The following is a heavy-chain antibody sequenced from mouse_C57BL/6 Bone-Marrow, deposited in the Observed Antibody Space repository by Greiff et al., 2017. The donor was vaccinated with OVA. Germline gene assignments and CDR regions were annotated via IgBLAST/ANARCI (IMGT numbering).Heavy chain of an antibody. V-gene: IGHV1-55*01. Sequence: QVQLQQPGAELVKPGASVKMSCKASGYTFTSYWITWVKQRPGQGLEWIGDIYPGSGSTNYNEKFKSKATLTVDKSSSTAYMQLSSLTSEDSAVYYCARGAYGSKDYYAMDYWGQGTSVTVSS. CDR2: IYPGSGST. CDR1: GYTFTSYW. D-gene: IGHD1-1*01. CDR3: ARGAYGSKDYYAMDY. J-gene: IGHJ4*01.